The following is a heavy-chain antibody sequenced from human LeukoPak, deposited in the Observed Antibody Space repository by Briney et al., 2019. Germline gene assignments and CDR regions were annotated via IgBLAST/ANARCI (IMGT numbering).Heavy chain of an antibody. Sequence: GGSLRLSCAASGFIFSSYAMHWVRQAPGKGLEWVATTPYDGNSEYYADSVQGRFTISRDNSKNTLYLQMNSLRADDTAVYYCARDSRSYCTGTEFWGQGTLVTVSS. CDR3: ARDSRSYCTGTEF. V-gene: IGHV3-30-3*01. CDR2: TPYDGNSE. J-gene: IGHJ4*02. CDR1: GFIFSSYA. D-gene: IGHD1-26*01.